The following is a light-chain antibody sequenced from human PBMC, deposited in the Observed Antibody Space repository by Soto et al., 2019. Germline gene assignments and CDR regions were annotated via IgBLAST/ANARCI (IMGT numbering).Light chain of an antibody. Sequence: DIQMTQSPSTLSASVGDRVTITCRATQSISNSLAWYQQKPGKAPKLLIYKASSLESGVPSRFSGSGSGTEFTLTIANLQADDFATYYYQQYNSYWTFAQGTKVEIK. CDR2: KAS. CDR1: QSISNS. CDR3: QQYNSYWT. V-gene: IGKV1-5*03. J-gene: IGKJ1*01.